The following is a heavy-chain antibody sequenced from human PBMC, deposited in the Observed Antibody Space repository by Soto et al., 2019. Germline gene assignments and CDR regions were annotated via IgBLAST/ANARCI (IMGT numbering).Heavy chain of an antibody. CDR3: AKARGANNWANYYGLDV. CDR1: GFIFANYG. V-gene: IGHV3-30*18. D-gene: IGHD1-1*01. CDR2: ITYEGSNK. Sequence: PGGSLRLSCAASGFIFANYGMHWVRQAPGKGLEWVALITYEGSNKYYADAVKGRFTISRDNAKNMVSLQMYSLRAEDTAVYYCAKARGANNWANYYGLDVWGQGTTVTVSS. J-gene: IGHJ6*02.